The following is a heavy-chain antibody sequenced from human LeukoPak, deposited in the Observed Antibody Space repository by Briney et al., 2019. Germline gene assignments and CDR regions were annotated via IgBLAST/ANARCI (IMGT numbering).Heavy chain of an antibody. V-gene: IGHV3-7*01. J-gene: IGHJ5*02. CDR1: GFTFSSYW. CDR2: IKQDGSEK. D-gene: IGHD2-2*02. Sequence: GGSLRLSCAASGFTFSSYWMSWVRQAPGKGLEWVANIKQDGSEKYYVDSVKGRFTISRDNAKNSLYLRMNSLRAEDTAVYYCARVHLTIVVVPAAITQTIEVVYNWFDPWGQGTLVTVSS. CDR3: ARVHLTIVVVPAAITQTIEVVYNWFDP.